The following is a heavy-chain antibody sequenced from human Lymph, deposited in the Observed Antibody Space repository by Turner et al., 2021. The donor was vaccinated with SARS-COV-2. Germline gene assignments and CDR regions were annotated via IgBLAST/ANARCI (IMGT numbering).Heavy chain of an antibody. J-gene: IGHJ4*02. V-gene: IGHV3-23*01. Sequence: EVQLLESGGGLVQPGGSLRLSCAASGFTFSSYAMNWVRQAPGKGLEWVSSISGFDGATYYADSVKGRFTISRDNSKSTLYLQMNSLRPEDTAVYYCAKKTTGYYPLDSWGQGTLVTVSS. CDR3: AKKTTGYYPLDS. CDR2: ISGFDGAT. CDR1: GFTFSSYA. D-gene: IGHD3-9*01.